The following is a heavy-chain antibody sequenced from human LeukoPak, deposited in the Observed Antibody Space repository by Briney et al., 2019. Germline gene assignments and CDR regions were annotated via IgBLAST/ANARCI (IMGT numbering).Heavy chain of an antibody. CDR2: ISYDGSNK. J-gene: IGHJ3*02. D-gene: IGHD3-10*01. CDR1: GFTFSSYA. Sequence: PGRSLRLSCAASGFTFSSYAMHWVRQAPGKGLEWVAVISYDGSNKYYADSVKGRFTISRDNSKSTLYLQMNSLRAEDTAVYYCARVQLLWFGEGAFDIWGQGTMVTVSS. V-gene: IGHV3-30-3*01. CDR3: ARVQLLWFGEGAFDI.